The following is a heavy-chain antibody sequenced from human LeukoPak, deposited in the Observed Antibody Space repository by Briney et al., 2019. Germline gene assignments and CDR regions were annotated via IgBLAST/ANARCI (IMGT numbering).Heavy chain of an antibody. Sequence: PSETLSLTCTVSGGSISSYYWSWIRQPPGKGLEWIGYIYTSGSTNYNPSLKSRVTISVDTSKNQFSLKLSSVTAADTAVYYCARQRRGSSTSCYDAFDIWGQGTMVTVSS. CDR2: IYTSGST. CDR1: GGSISSYY. CDR3: ARQRRGSSTSCYDAFDI. V-gene: IGHV4-4*09. D-gene: IGHD2-2*01. J-gene: IGHJ3*02.